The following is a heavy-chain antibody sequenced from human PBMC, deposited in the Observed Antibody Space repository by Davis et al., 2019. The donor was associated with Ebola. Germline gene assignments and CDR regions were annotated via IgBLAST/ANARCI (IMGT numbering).Heavy chain of an antibody. J-gene: IGHJ2*01. D-gene: IGHD7-27*01. V-gene: IGHV3-30*18. CDR2: ISYDGSNK. Sequence: PGGSLRLSCAASGFTFSSYGMHWVRQAPGKGLEWVTVISYDGSNKYYADSVKGRFTISRDNSKNTLYLQMNSLRAEDTAVYYCAKVGTDWYFDLWGRGTLVTVSS. CDR1: GFTFSSYG. CDR3: AKVGTDWYFDL.